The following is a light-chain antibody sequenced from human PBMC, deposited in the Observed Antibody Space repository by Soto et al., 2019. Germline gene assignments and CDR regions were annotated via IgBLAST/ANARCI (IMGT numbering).Light chain of an antibody. CDR3: SSYTSSSTRV. CDR2: EVT. V-gene: IGLV2-14*01. J-gene: IGLJ1*01. CDR1: SSDVGGYNS. Sequence: QSLLSQPSSVSGSPGQSITISCTGTSSDVGGYNSVSWYQQHPGKAPKLVIYEVTNRPSGISSRFSGYKYGNTASLTISGLQAEDEADYYCSSYTSSSTRVFGTGTKVTVL.